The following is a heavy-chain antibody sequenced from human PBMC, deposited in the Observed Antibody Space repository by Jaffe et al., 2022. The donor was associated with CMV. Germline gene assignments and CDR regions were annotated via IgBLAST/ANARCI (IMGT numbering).Heavy chain of an antibody. V-gene: IGHV4-59*01. CDR3: ARDGRDFWSGYSP. D-gene: IGHD3-3*01. Sequence: QVQLQESGPGLVKPSETLSLTCTVSGGSISSYYWSWIRQPPGKGLEWIGYIYYSGSTNYNPSLKSRVTISVDTSKNQFSLKLSSVTAADTAVYYCARDGRDFWSGYSPWGQGTLVTVSS. CDR2: IYYSGST. CDR1: GGSISSYY. J-gene: IGHJ5*02.